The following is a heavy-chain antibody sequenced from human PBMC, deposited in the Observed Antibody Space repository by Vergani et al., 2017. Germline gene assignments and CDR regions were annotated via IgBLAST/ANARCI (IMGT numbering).Heavy chain of an antibody. V-gene: IGHV4-34*01. D-gene: IGHD4-11*01. J-gene: IGHJ6*03. CDR2: IDHTGRP. CDR3: ASVNTETNGHLYYYYYMDV. CDR1: GGSFTSYH. Sequence: QVQLQQWGGGLLKPSETLSLTCVVNGGSFTSYHWTWIRQSPGEGLEWVGDIDHTGRPDYNPSLKSRLTMSVDKSRNQFSLTLNSVTATDTAIYFCASVNTETNGHLYYYYYMDVWGQGTAVTVSS.